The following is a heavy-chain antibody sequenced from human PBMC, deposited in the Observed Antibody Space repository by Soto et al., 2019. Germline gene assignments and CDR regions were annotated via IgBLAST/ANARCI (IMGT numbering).Heavy chain of an antibody. D-gene: IGHD5-12*01. CDR2: IIPIFGTA. CDR3: ARERSGYDYRGYYFDY. Sequence: QVQLVQSGAEVKKPGSSVKVSCKASGGTFSSYAISWVRQAPGQGLEWMGGIIPIFGTANYAQKFQGRVTITADESTSTAYMELCSLRSEDTAVYYCARERSGYDYRGYYFDYWGQGTLVTVSS. J-gene: IGHJ4*02. V-gene: IGHV1-69*12. CDR1: GGTFSSYA.